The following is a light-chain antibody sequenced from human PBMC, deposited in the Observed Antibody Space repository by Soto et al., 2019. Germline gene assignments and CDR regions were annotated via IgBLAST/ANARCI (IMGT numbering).Light chain of an antibody. CDR2: DAS. Sequence: IVMTQSAAALSVSPGERATLSCRASQSVGSKSAWYQQRPGQAPRLLIYDASNRATGIPARFSGSGSGTEFTLTINSLQSEDFAVYYCQQYNNWPRTFGQGTKVDIK. V-gene: IGKV3D-15*01. J-gene: IGKJ1*01. CDR3: QQYNNWPRT. CDR1: QSVGSK.